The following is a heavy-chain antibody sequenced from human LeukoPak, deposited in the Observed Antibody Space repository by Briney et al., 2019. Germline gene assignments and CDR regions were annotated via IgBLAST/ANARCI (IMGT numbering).Heavy chain of an antibody. J-gene: IGHJ4*02. CDR2: IYYSGST. D-gene: IGHD3-22*01. V-gene: IGHV4-39*07. CDR3: ASRLLNSSGYFYFDY. CDR1: GGSISSSSYY. Sequence: SETLSLTCTVSGGSISSSSYYWGWIRQPPGKGLEWIGSIYYSGSTNYNPSLKSRVTISVDTSKNQFSLKLSSVTAADTAVYYCASRLLNSSGYFYFDYWGQGTLVTVSS.